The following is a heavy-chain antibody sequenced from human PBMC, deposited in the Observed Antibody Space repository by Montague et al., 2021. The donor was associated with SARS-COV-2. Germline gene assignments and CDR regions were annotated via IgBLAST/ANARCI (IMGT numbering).Heavy chain of an antibody. CDR3: VYRDYYYYYGMDV. V-gene: IGHV4-4*02. J-gene: IGHJ6*02. Sequence: SETLSLTCTVSGGSINSSNWWSWVRQPPGKGLEWIGEIYHSGSTNYNPSLKSRVTISVDKSKNQFSLKLSSVTAADTAVYYCVYRDYYYYYGMDVWGQGTTVTVSS. CDR2: IYHSGST. D-gene: IGHD5-12*01. CDR1: GGSINSSNW.